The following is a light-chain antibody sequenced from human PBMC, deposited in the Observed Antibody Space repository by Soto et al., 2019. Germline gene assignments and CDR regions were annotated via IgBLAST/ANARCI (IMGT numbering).Light chain of an antibody. Sequence: DIQMTQSPSILSASVGDRVTITCRASQSISSWVAWYQQKPGKGPKLLIYKASTVESGVPSRFSGSGSGTEFTLTISSLQTDDFASYYCLHYSTYPLTFGGGTKVDNK. CDR1: QSISSW. CDR2: KAS. V-gene: IGKV1-5*03. J-gene: IGKJ4*01. CDR3: LHYSTYPLT.